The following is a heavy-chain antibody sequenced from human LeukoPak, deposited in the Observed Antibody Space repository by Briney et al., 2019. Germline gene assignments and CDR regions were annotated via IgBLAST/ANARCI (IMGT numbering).Heavy chain of an antibody. Sequence: ASVKVSCKASGYTVTGYYMYWVRQAPGQGLEWMGWTNPNSGGTNYAQKFQGRVTMTRDTSISTAYMELSRLRSDDTAVYYCARWGTYYYDSSGYNDYWGQGTLVTASS. CDR2: TNPNSGGT. J-gene: IGHJ4*02. CDR1: GYTVTGYY. V-gene: IGHV1-2*02. CDR3: ARWGTYYYDSSGYNDY. D-gene: IGHD3-22*01.